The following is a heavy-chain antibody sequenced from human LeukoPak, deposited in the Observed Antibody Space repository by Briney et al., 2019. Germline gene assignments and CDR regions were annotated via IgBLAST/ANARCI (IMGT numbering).Heavy chain of an antibody. D-gene: IGHD1-1*01. V-gene: IGHV5-51*01. J-gene: IGHJ4*02. CDR1: GYSFTSYW. CDR2: IYPGDSDT. Sequence: AGESLKISCKGSGYSFTSYWIGWVRKMPGKGLEGMVIIYPGDSDTRYSPSFQGQVTISTDKTISTAYLQWSSLKASDTAKYYYARHAGTWGYFDYWGQGTLVTVSS. CDR3: ARHAGTWGYFDY.